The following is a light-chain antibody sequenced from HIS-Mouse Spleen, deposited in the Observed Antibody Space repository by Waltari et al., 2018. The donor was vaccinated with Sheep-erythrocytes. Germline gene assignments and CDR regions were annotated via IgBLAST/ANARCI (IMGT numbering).Light chain of an antibody. J-gene: IGLJ1*01. CDR1: SSDVGGYNY. CDR3: CSYAGSYNHV. V-gene: IGLV2-11*01. CDR2: DVS. Sequence: QSALTQPRSVSGSPGQSVTISCTGTSSDVGGYNYVSWYQQHPGNAPKLMIYDVSKRPSGVPDRFSGSKSRNTASLTISGLQAEDEADYYCCSYAGSYNHVFATGTKVTVL.